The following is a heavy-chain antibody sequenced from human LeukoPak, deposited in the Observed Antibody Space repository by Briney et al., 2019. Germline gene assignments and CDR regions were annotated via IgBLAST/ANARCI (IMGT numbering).Heavy chain of an antibody. V-gene: IGHV4-59*01. J-gene: IGHJ3*02. CDR2: IHYSGST. D-gene: IGHD6-6*01. Sequence: SETLSLTCNVSNGSITSYYWGWVRQPPGKGLEFIGYIHYSGSTNYNPSLKSRVAISAEKSKNQFSLKLSSVTAADTALYFCVKSIASRVEIVFDIWGQGTMVTVSS. CDR1: NGSITSYY. CDR3: VKSIASRVEIVFDI.